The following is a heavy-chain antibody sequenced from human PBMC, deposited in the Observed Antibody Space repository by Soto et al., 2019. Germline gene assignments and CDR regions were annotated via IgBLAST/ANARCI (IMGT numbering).Heavy chain of an antibody. CDR1: GGSFSNYY. J-gene: IGHJ6*02. V-gene: IGHV4-34*01. D-gene: IGHD4-17*01. CDR2: INHSGTT. CDR3: ARVTRGDYLLTFSLRGMDV. Sequence: SETLSLTCAVYGGSFSNYYWSWIRQPPGKGLEWIGEINHSGTTNHNPSLKSRVTTSVDTSKNQFSLKLTSVTAADTAVYYCARVTRGDYLLTFSLRGMDVWGQGTPVTVSS.